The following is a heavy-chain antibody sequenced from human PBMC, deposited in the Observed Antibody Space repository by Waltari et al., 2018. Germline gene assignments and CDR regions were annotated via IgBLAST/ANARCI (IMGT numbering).Heavy chain of an antibody. CDR3: AREMPATGGDAADV. V-gene: IGHV3-48*03. CDR2: ITASGYDI. D-gene: IGHD2-21*02. J-gene: IGHJ3*01. Sequence: EEQLVESGGGLVQPGGSLRLSCAASGFNFNNFAMNWVRQAPGKGLEWISYITASGYDIFYADSVKGRFAVSRDNAKRSVYVQRNNLGVEGTALYYCAREMPATGGDAADVWGQGTLVT. CDR1: GFNFNNFA.